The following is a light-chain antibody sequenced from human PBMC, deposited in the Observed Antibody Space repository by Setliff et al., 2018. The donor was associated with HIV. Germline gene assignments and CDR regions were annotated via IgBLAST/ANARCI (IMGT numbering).Light chain of an antibody. CDR2: SNN. Sequence: QSVLTQPPSVSGAPGQRVSISCTGNSSNVGAGYDVHWYQLLPGTAPKLLIYSNNNRPSGVSDRFSGSKSGTSASLDITGLLAGDEADYYCQSYDSSLSGSVFGGGTKVTVL. J-gene: IGLJ2*01. CDR3: QSYDSSLSGSV. CDR1: SSNVGAGYD. V-gene: IGLV1-40*01.